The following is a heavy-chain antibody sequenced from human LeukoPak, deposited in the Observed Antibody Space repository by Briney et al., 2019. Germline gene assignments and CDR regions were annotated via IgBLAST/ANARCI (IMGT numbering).Heavy chain of an antibody. J-gene: IGHJ4*02. D-gene: IGHD1/OR15-1a*01. V-gene: IGHV3-23*01. CDR2: ISARGDNT. CDR1: GFTFPIYA. Sequence: PGGSLRLSCAASGFTFPIYAMSWVRQAPGKGLEWVSSISARGDNTFYADSVRGRFTVSSGNSKNTLSLQLNSLRAEDTAIYYCAKGGSVGTTTYFDYWGQGTLVTVSS. CDR3: AKGGSVGTTTYFDY.